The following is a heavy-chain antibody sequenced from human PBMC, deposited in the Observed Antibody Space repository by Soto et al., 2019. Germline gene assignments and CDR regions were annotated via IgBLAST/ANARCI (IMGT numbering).Heavy chain of an antibody. D-gene: IGHD6-13*01. V-gene: IGHV4-31*03. J-gene: IGHJ4*02. CDR2: GSYSGST. Sequence: PSETLSLTCTVSGDSITNDGYYWSWIRQQSGKGLEWIGYGSYSGSTYYNPSLKSRVTISVDTSKNQFSLKLNSVTAADTAMYYCARLAATVILSWGQGTLVTVSS. CDR1: GDSITNDGYY. CDR3: ARLAATVILS.